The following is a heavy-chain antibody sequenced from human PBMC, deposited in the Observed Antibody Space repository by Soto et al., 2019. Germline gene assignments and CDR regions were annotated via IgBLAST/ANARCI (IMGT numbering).Heavy chain of an antibody. Sequence: GGSLRLSCAASGFTFSSYSMNWVRQAPGKGLEWVSYISSTSSTIYYADSVRGRFTISRDNAKDSLYLQMNSLRAEDTAVYYCASRYGSGTWGWIDPWGQGTLVTVSS. J-gene: IGHJ5*02. CDR2: ISSTSSTI. CDR3: ASRYGSGTWGWIDP. D-gene: IGHD3-10*01. V-gene: IGHV3-48*01. CDR1: GFTFSSYS.